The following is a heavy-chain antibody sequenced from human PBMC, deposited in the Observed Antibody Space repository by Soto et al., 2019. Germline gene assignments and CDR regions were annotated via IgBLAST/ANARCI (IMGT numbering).Heavy chain of an antibody. D-gene: IGHD2-2*01. V-gene: IGHV1-69*06. CDR3: ARARPAAAIYYYYGMDV. J-gene: IGHJ6*02. CDR1: GGTFSSYA. CDR2: IIPIFGTA. Sequence: QVQLVQSGAEVKKPGSSVKVSCKASGGTFSSYAISWVRQAPGQGLEWMGGIIPIFGTANYAQKFQGRVTITADKSTSTAYMGLSSLRSEDTAVYYCARARPAAAIYYYYGMDVWGQGTTVTVSS.